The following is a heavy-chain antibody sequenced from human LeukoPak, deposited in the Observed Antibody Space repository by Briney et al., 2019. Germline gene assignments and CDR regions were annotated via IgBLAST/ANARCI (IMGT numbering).Heavy chain of an antibody. Sequence: GGSLRLSCAASGFTSSDYYMSWIRPAPGKGLEWVSYISSSGSTIYYADSVKGRFTISRDNAKSSLYLQMNSLRAEDTAVYYFATELRYFDWLVVWGQGTLVTVSS. D-gene: IGHD3-9*01. J-gene: IGHJ4*02. CDR3: ATELRYFDWLVV. CDR1: GFTSSDYY. CDR2: ISSSGSTI. V-gene: IGHV3-11*04.